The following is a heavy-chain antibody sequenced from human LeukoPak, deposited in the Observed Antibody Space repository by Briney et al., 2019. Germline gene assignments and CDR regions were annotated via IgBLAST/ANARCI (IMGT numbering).Heavy chain of an antibody. J-gene: IGHJ4*02. V-gene: IGHV1-2*02. Sequence: ASVKVSCKASGYTFTDYYMHWVRQAPGQGLEWMGCINPNDGDTNYAQKFQGRVTMTRDTSISTAHMEVSRLRSDDTAVYYCARANFLYCSSSTCLFDYWGQGTLVTVSS. CDR2: INPNDGDT. CDR1: GYTFTDYY. CDR3: ARANFLYCSSSTCLFDY. D-gene: IGHD2-2*01.